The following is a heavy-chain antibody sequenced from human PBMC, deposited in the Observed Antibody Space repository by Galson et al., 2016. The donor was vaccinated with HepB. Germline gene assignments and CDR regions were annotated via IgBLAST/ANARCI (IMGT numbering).Heavy chain of an antibody. J-gene: IGHJ4*02. Sequence: SLRLSCAASGFTLSNYYMSWIRQAPGKGLEWVAYISSSSSYIYYADSVKGRFTISRDNAKSMLYLHMNSLRAEDTAVYYCVRDGRIRSGSFRRWDYSGRGTLVTVSS. D-gene: IGHD3-3*01. V-gene: IGHV3-11*06. CDR2: ISSSSSYI. CDR3: VRDGRIRSGSFRRWDY. CDR1: GFTLSNYY.